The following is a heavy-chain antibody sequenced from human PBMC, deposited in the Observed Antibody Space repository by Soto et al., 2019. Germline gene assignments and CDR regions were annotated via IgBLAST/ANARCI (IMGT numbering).Heavy chain of an antibody. CDR2: IIPIFGTA. D-gene: IGHD3-3*01. Sequence: ASVKVSCKASGGTFSSYAISWVRQAPGQGLEWMGGIIPIFGTANYAQKFQGRVTITADESTSTAYMELRSLRSEDPAVYYCAKRFLEGPGKPDYYYYGRAVGGQGPTVPVSS. J-gene: IGHJ6*02. CDR1: GGTFSSYA. V-gene: IGHV1-69*13. CDR3: AKRFLEGPGKPDYYYYGRAV.